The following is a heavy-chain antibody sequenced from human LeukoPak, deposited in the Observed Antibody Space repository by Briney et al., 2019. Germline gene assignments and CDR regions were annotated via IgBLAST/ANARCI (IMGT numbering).Heavy chain of an antibody. D-gene: IGHD1-26*01. Sequence: PGGPLRLSCAASGFTFSDYYMSWIRQAPGKGLEWVSGINWNGGSTGYTDSLKGRFTISRDNAKNTLYLQMNSLRAEDTAVYYCARRGSGSYGRYFDYWGQGTLVTVSS. CDR3: ARRGSGSYGRYFDY. CDR2: INWNGGST. V-gene: IGHV3-20*04. J-gene: IGHJ4*02. CDR1: GFTFSDYY.